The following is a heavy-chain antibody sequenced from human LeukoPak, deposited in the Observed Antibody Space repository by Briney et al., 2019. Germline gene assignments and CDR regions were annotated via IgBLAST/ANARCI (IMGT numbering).Heavy chain of an antibody. CDR3: ARGTIAAADNY. CDR2: ISSSGSSI. D-gene: IGHD6-13*01. J-gene: IGHJ4*02. Sequence: GGSLRLSCAASGFTFSSYEMNWVRQAPGKGLEWISYISSSGSSISYADSVKGRFTISRDNAKNSLNLQMNSLRAEDTAVYYCARGTIAAADNYWGQGTLVTVSS. V-gene: IGHV3-48*03. CDR1: GFTFSSYE.